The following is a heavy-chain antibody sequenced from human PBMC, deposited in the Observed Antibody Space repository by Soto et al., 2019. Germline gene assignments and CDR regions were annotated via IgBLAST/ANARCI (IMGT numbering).Heavy chain of an antibody. CDR1: GGSITTSSYN. J-gene: IGHJ3*01. D-gene: IGHD3-10*01. CDR2: IYYDGST. Sequence: SAPLSLTCSVSGGSITTSSYNWDWIRQPPGKGLEWSGTIYYDGSTSYNPSLKSQVTISVDTSKNHFALKVNSVTAADTAVYYCARFYGNAFDVWGRGTVVTVSS. V-gene: IGHV4-39*02. CDR3: ARFYGNAFDV.